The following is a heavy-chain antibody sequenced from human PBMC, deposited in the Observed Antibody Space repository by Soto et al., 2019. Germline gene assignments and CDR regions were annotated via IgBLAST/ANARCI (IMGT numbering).Heavy chain of an antibody. Sequence: EVQLLESGGGLLQPGGSLRLSCAASGFTFSSNAMGWVRQAPGKGLEWVSVISGSGATTYYADSVKGRFTISRDTSKNTLYLHMDSLTAEDTAMYYCAKRGYSSGSPTRAFDFWGQGTMVTVSS. CDR1: GFTFSSNA. CDR2: ISGSGATT. V-gene: IGHV3-23*01. J-gene: IGHJ3*01. D-gene: IGHD3-22*01. CDR3: AKRGYSSGSPTRAFDF.